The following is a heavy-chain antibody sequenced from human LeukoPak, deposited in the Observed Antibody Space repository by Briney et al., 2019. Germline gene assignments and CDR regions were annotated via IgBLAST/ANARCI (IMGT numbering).Heavy chain of an antibody. D-gene: IGHD3-10*01. J-gene: IGHJ6*02. CDR1: GFTFDDYA. CDR2: IWYDGSNK. V-gene: IGHV3-33*08. Sequence: GRSLRLSCAASGFTFDDYAMHRVRQAPGKGLEWVAVIWYDGSNKYYADSVKGRFTISRDNSKNTLYLQMNSLRAEDTAVYYCARDPYGSGSYYRGYYYYGMDVWGQGTTVTVSS. CDR3: ARDPYGSGSYYRGYYYYGMDV.